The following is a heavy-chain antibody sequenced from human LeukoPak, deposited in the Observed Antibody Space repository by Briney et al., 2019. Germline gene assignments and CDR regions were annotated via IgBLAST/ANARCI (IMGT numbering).Heavy chain of an antibody. D-gene: IGHD3-22*01. CDR1: GFSFSSYA. J-gene: IGHJ6*02. CDR2: IYSGGST. Sequence: GGSLRLSCAASGFSFSSYAMSWVRQAPGKGLEWVSVIYSGGSTYYADSVKGRFTMSSDNSKNTLYLQMNSLRAEDTAVYYCARVVVGLYYGLDVWGQGTTVTVSS. CDR3: ARVVVGLYYGLDV. V-gene: IGHV3-66*01.